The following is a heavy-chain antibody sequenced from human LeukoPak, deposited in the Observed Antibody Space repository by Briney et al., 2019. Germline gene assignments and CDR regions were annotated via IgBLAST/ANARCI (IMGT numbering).Heavy chain of an antibody. CDR3: ARDGWEPNRGYYYGMDV. V-gene: IGHV3-30*04. J-gene: IGHJ6*02. CDR1: GFTFSSYA. D-gene: IGHD7-27*01. CDR2: ISYDGSNK. Sequence: AGGSLRLSCAASGFTFSSYAMHWVRQAPGKGLEWVAVISYDGSNKYYADSVKGRFTISRDNSKNTLYLQMNSLRAEDTAVYYCARDGWEPNRGYYYGMDVWGQGTTVTVSS.